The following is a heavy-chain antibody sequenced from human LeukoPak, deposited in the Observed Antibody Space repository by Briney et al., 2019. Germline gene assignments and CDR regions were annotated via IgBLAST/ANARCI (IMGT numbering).Heavy chain of an antibody. Sequence: GGSLRLSCAASGFTFNSYEMNWVRQAPGKGLEGVSYISSSGGSTIHYADSVKGRFTISRDNAKNSLYLQMNSLRAEDTAMFYCATSMAQDVDAFHIWGQGTMVTVSS. J-gene: IGHJ3*02. D-gene: IGHD2-21*01. CDR2: ISSSGGSTI. CDR3: ATSMAQDVDAFHI. CDR1: GFTFNSYE. V-gene: IGHV3-48*03.